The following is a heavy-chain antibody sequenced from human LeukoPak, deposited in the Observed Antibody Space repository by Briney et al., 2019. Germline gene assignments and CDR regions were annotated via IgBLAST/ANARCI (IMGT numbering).Heavy chain of an antibody. J-gene: IGHJ5*02. CDR3: ARDGHYDFWSGLSNWFDP. CDR1: GYSISSGYY. D-gene: IGHD3-3*01. V-gene: IGHV4-38-2*02. Sequence: SETLSLTCTVSGYSISSGYYWGWIRQPPGKGLEWIGSIYHSGSTYYNPSLKSRVTISVDTSKNQFSLKLSSVTAADTAVYYCARDGHYDFWSGLSNWFDPWGQGTLVTVSS. CDR2: IYHSGST.